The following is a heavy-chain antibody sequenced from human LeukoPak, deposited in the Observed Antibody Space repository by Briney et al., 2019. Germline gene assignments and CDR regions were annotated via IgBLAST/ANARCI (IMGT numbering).Heavy chain of an antibody. Sequence: SETLSLTCAVYGGSFSGYYWSWIRQPPGKGLEWIGYIYYSGSTNYNPSLKSRVTISVDTSKNQFSLKLSSVTAADTAVYYCARAHLYDFRYWFDPWGQGTLVTVSS. V-gene: IGHV4-59*01. J-gene: IGHJ5*02. CDR3: ARAHLYDFRYWFDP. CDR2: IYYSGST. CDR1: GGSFSGYY. D-gene: IGHD3-3*01.